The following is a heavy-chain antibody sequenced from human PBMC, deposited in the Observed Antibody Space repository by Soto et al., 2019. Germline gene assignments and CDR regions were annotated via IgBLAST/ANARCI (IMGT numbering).Heavy chain of an antibody. D-gene: IGHD2-15*01. CDR3: ARGSGGSSYYYYGMDV. V-gene: IGHV1-69*01. CDR1: YG. Sequence: YGINWVRQAPGQGLEWMGGIIPIFGTANYAQKFQGRVTITADESTSTAYMELSSLRSEDTAVYYCARGSGGSSYYYYGMDVWGQGTTVTVSS. J-gene: IGHJ6*02. CDR2: IIPIFGTA.